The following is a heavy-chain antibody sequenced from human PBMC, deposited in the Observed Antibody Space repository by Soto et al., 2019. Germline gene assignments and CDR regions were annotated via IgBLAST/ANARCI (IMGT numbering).Heavy chain of an antibody. CDR3: ASLIAARPPLVVWDYFDY. D-gene: IGHD6-6*01. J-gene: IGHJ4*02. V-gene: IGHV4-59*08. CDR1: GGSISSYY. Sequence: SETLSLTCPVSGGSISSYYWSWIRQPPGKGLEWIGYIYYSGSTNYNPSLKSRVTISVDTSKNQFSLKLSSVTAADTAVYYCASLIAARPPLVVWDYFDYWGQGTLVTVSS. CDR2: IYYSGST.